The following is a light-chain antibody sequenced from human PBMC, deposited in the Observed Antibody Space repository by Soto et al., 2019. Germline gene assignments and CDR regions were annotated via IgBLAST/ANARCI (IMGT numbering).Light chain of an antibody. CDR1: SSDVGGYNY. V-gene: IGLV2-14*01. CDR3: SSYASSSTLGV. CDR2: EVT. J-gene: IGLJ1*01. Sequence: ALTQPASVSGSPGQSITISCTGASSDVGGYNYVSWYQQHPGKAPKLIIYEVTTRPSGISNRFSGSKSGNTASLTISGLLAEDEAGYYCSSYASSSTLGVFGTGTKVTVL.